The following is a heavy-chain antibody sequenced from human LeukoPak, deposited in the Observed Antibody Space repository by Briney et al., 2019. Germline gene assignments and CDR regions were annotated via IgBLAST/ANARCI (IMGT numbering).Heavy chain of an antibody. J-gene: IGHJ6*02. V-gene: IGHV3-30*03. CDR2: IPYDGSNK. CDR1: GFTFSSYG. D-gene: IGHD6-6*01. CDR3: AGGSSPYYYYGMDV. Sequence: GRSLRLSCAASGFTFSSYGMHWVRQAPGKGLEWVAVIPYDGSNKYYADSVKGRFTISRDNSKNTLYLQMNSLRAEDTAVYYCAGGSSPYYYYGMDVWGQGTTVTVSS.